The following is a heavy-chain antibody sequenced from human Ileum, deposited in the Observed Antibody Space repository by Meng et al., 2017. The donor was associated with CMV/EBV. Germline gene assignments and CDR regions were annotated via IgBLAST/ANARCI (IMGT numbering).Heavy chain of an antibody. CDR2: IIPIFGTA. CDR3: ARVSMTPHFNWFDP. V-gene: IGHV1-69*05. D-gene: IGHD2/OR15-2a*01. J-gene: IGHJ5*02. CDR1: GGTFSSYA. Sequence: SLKVSCKASGGTFSSYAISWVRQAPGQGLEWMGGIIPIFGTANDAQKFQGRVTITTDESTSTAYMALSSLRSEDTAVYYCARVSMTPHFNWFDPWGQGTLVTVSS.